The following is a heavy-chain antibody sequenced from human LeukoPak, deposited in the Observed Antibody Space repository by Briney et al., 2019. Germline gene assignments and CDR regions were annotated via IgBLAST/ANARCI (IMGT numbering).Heavy chain of an antibody. CDR3: ARVFMGYVHFDY. CDR2: IYSGGST. V-gene: IGHV3-53*01. D-gene: IGHD3-16*01. J-gene: IGHJ4*02. Sequence: PGGSLRLSCAASGFTVSSNYMSWVRQAPGKGLEWVSVIYSGGSTYYADSVKGRFTISRDNSKNTLYLQMNSLRAEDTAVYYCARVFMGYVHFDYWGQGTLVTVSS. CDR1: GFTVSSNY.